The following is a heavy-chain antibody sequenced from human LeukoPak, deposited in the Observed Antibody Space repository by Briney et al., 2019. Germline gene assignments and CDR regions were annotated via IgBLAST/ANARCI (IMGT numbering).Heavy chain of an antibody. J-gene: IGHJ5*02. CDR1: GGSFSGYY. CDR2: INHSGST. D-gene: IGHD3-10*01. V-gene: IGHV4-34*01. CDR3: ATYYYGSGSHYNWFDP. Sequence: SETLSLTCAVCGGSFSGYYWSWIRQPPGKGLEWIGEINHSGSTNYNPSLKSRVTISVDTSKNQFSLKLSSVTAADTAVYYCATYYYGSGSHYNWFDPWGQGTLVTVSS.